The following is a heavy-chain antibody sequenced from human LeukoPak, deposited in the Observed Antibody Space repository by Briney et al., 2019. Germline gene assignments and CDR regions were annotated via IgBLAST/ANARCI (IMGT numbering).Heavy chain of an antibody. V-gene: IGHV3-74*01. CDR2: INSDGSTI. J-gene: IGHJ4*02. Sequence: GGSLRLSCAASGLTFSSYWMHWVRQAPGKGRVWVSRINSDGSTISYADSVTGRFTISRDNAKNTLYLQMNSLRAEDTAVYYCARDHSSWELPSDYWGQGTLVTVSS. D-gene: IGHD6-13*01. CDR1: GLTFSSYW. CDR3: ARDHSSWELPSDY.